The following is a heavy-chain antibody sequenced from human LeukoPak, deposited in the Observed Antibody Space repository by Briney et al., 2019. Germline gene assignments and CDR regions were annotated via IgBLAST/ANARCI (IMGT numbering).Heavy chain of an antibody. CDR3: ARDYGTPYYYDSSGYYHHDAFDI. CDR2: IISSSSYI. J-gene: IGHJ3*02. V-gene: IGHV3-21*01. Sequence: GGSLRLSCAASGFTFSSYAMSWVRQAPGKGREWVSSIISSSSYIYYADSVKGRFTISRDNAKNSLYLQMNSLRAEDTAVYYCARDYGTPYYYDSSGYYHHDAFDIWGQGTMVTVSS. D-gene: IGHD3-22*01. CDR1: GFTFSSYA.